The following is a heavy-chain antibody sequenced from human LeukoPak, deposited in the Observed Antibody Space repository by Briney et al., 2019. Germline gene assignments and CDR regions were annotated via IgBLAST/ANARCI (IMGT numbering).Heavy chain of an antibody. CDR3: VKDHGWLLYS. Sequence: PGGSLRLSCAASGFTFSSYAMSWVRRAPGKGLEWVSGISLDGATTYYAGSVEGRFTISRDNSKNTLYLQMNSLRADDTAVYYCVKDHGWLLYSWGQGTLVTVSS. CDR2: ISLDGATT. V-gene: IGHV3-23*01. J-gene: IGHJ4*02. CDR1: GFTFSSYA. D-gene: IGHD3-9*01.